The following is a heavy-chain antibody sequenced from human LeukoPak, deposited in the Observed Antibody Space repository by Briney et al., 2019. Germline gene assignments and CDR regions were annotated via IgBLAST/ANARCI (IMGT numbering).Heavy chain of an antibody. Sequence: PGGSLRLSCAASGFTFSNSAMSWVRQAPGKGLEWVSTLSGSGITTYYADSVKGRFTISRDNSKNTLYLQMNSLRGEDTAVYYCARAVLPDLPIGYSLPFDYWGQGTLVTVSS. CDR1: GFTFSNSA. V-gene: IGHV3-23*01. CDR3: ARAVLPDLPIGYSLPFDY. D-gene: IGHD5-18*01. CDR2: LSGSGITT. J-gene: IGHJ4*02.